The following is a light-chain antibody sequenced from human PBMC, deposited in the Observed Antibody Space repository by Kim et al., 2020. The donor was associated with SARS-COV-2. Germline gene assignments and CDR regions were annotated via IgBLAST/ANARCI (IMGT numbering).Light chain of an antibody. CDR2: LYS. CDR1: DNGSEG. CDR3: QVWDSSSDHRV. J-gene: IGLJ3*02. V-gene: IGLV3-21*04. Sequence: APGKTDRITSGGHDNGSEGVHGCQQKPSQAPVLVIYLYSDRPSGFPERVSVSNSGNTATLTMSRVEAGDEADYYCQVWDSSSDHRVFGGGTQLTVL.